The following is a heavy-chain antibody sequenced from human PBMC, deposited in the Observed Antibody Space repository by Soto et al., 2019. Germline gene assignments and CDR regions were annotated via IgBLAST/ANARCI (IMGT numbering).Heavy chain of an antibody. J-gene: IGHJ4*02. CDR2: IYYSGTT. Sequence: QVQLQESGPGLVKPSQTLSLTCTVSGGSISSGGYYWSWIRQHPGKGLEWIGYIYYSGTTYYNPSIKSGVTISVDTSKNQFSLKLSSVTAADTAVYYCARKGDGTLHDYWGQGTLVTVSS. CDR1: GGSISSGGYY. V-gene: IGHV4-31*03. CDR3: ARKGDGTLHDY.